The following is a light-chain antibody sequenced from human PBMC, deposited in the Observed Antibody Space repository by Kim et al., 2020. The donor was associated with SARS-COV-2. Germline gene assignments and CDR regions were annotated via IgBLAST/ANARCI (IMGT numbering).Light chain of an antibody. CDR3: QVWDSSNAWE. CDR1: NIGSKN. CDR2: RDS. J-gene: IGLJ3*02. Sequence: SYELTQPLSVAVALGQTARITCGGNNIGSKNVHWYQQKPGQASVLVIYRDSNRPSGIHERFSGSNSGNKATLTISRAQAGDEADDYCQVWDSSNAWEFGG. V-gene: IGLV3-9*01.